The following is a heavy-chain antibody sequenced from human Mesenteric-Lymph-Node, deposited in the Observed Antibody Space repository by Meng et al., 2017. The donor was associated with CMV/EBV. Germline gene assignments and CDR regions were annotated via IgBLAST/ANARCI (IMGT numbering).Heavy chain of an antibody. CDR2: IYTSGST. CDR3: ASPLYDFWSGFNDAFDI. D-gene: IGHD3-3*01. V-gene: IGHV4-4*07. Sequence: SETLSLTCTVSGGSISSYYWSWIRQPAGKGLEWIGRIYTSGSTNYNPSLKSRVTISVDTSKNQFSLKLSSVTAADTAVYYCASPLYDFWSGFNDAFDIWGQGTMVTVSS. J-gene: IGHJ3*02. CDR1: GGSISSYY.